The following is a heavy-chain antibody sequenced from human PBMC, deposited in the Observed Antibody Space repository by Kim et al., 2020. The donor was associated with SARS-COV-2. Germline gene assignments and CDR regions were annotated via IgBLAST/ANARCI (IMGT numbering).Heavy chain of an antibody. CDR3: ARDKFPCTGGACHVLGRFGLAV. Sequence: GGSLRLSCAGSGFNFRSYNMNWVRQAPGKGLEWVSSITSDSFSTSYADSVQGRFIIFRDNAENSLFLQMNSLRADDAAGYYCARDKFPCTGGACHVLGRFGLAVRRQGTALIVSS. CDR1: GFNFRSYN. CDR2: ITSDSFST. V-gene: IGHV3-21*01. J-gene: IGHJ6*01. D-gene: IGHD2-8*02.